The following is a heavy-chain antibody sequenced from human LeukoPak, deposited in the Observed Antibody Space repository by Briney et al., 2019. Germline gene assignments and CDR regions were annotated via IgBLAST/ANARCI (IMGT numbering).Heavy chain of an antibody. CDR3: ANVIAAAGPGYYGMDV. V-gene: IGHV3-30*02. Sequence: GGSLRLSCAASGVTFSSYGMHSGRQAPGTGLEWGAFIRYDGSNKYYADSVKGRFTISRDNSKNTLYLQMNSLRAEDTAVYYCANVIAAAGPGYYGMDVWGQGTTVTVSS. D-gene: IGHD6-13*01. CDR2: IRYDGSNK. CDR1: GVTFSSYG. J-gene: IGHJ6*02.